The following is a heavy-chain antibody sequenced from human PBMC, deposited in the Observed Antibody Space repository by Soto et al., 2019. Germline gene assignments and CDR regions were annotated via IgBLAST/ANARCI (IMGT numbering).Heavy chain of an antibody. V-gene: IGHV3-74*01. CDR3: ARSRGIRSDSFDI. D-gene: IGHD1-20*01. J-gene: IGHJ3*02. CDR1: GFTFSNYW. Sequence: EVQLVESGGGLVQPGGSLRLSCAASGFTFSNYWMHWVRQAPGKGLVWVSRINSDGSTTAYADSVKGRFTISRDNAKNTLYLQMNSLRAEDTVVYHCARSRGIRSDSFDIWGQGTKVTVSS. CDR2: INSDGSTT.